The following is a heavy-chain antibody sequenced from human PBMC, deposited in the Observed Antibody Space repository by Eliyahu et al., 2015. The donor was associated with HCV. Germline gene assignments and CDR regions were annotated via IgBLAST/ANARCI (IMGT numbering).Heavy chain of an antibody. J-gene: IGHJ3*02. CDR1: GFTFGDYA. V-gene: IGHV3-49*05. D-gene: IGHD1-26*01. Sequence: EVQLVESGGGLVKPGRSLRLSCTASGFTFGDYAXSWFRQAPGKGLEWVGXIRSKAYGGTTEYAASVKGRFTISRDDSKSIAYLQMNSLKTEDTAVYYCTREGVGAHLRDDAFDIWGQGTMVTVSS. CDR2: IRSKAYGGTT. CDR3: TREGVGAHLRDDAFDI.